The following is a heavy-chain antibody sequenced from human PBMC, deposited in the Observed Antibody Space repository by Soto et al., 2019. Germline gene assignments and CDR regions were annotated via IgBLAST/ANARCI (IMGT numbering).Heavy chain of an antibody. Sequence: SETLSLTCTVSGGSISSYYWSWIRQPPGKGLEWIGYIYYSGSTNYNPSLKSRVTISVDTSKNQFSLKLSSVTAADTAVYYCARGGSSGWSRWFDPWGQGTLVTVSS. D-gene: IGHD6-19*01. CDR2: IYYSGST. J-gene: IGHJ5*02. CDR1: GGSISSYY. V-gene: IGHV4-59*01. CDR3: ARGGSSGWSRWFDP.